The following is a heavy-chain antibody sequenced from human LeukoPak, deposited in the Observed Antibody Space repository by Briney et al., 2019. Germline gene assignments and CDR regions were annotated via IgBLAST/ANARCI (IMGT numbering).Heavy chain of an antibody. Sequence: GGSLRLSCAASGFTFSSYGMHWVRQAPGKGLEWVAVISYDGSNKYYADSVKGRFTISRDNSKNTLYLQMNSLRAEDTAVYYCAKDHLGLYYYSSGYYDYWGQGTLVTVSS. D-gene: IGHD3-22*01. CDR2: ISYDGSNK. J-gene: IGHJ4*02. V-gene: IGHV3-30*18. CDR3: AKDHLGLYYYSSGYYDY. CDR1: GFTFSSYG.